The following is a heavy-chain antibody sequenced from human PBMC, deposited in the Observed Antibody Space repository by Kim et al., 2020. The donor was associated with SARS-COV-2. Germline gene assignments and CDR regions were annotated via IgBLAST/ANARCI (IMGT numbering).Heavy chain of an antibody. CDR1: GFTFSSYA. CDR2: ISGSGGST. J-gene: IGHJ4*02. Sequence: GGSLRLSCAASGFTFSSYAMSWVRQAPGKGLEWVSAISGSGGSTYYADSVKGRFTISRDNSKNTLYLQMNSLRAEDTAVYYCAKELGRGYCSGGSCYSLLHWGQRTLVTVSS. CDR3: AKELGRGYCSGGSCYSLLH. D-gene: IGHD2-15*01. V-gene: IGHV3-23*01.